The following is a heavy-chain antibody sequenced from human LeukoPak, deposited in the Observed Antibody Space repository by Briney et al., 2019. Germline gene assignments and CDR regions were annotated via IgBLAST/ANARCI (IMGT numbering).Heavy chain of an antibody. J-gene: IGHJ6*03. Sequence: PSETLSLTCTVSGGSVRRGNYYWTRIRHPAGSGLEWIGRIYTSGTTDYNPSLRTRVTISVDASRNQFSLNLSSVTAADTAVYYCTRWSGSVTARNYYYYMDVWGEGTMVTVSS. V-gene: IGHV4-61*02. CDR1: GGSVRRGNYY. CDR3: TRWSGSVTARNYYYYMDV. CDR2: IYTSGTT. D-gene: IGHD6-6*01.